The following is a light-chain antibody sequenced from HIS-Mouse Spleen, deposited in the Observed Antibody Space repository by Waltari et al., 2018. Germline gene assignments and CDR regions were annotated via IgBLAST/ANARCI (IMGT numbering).Light chain of an antibody. CDR3: YSTDSSGNHRV. CDR2: EGS. Sequence: SYELTQPPSVSVSPGQTARITCSGDALPKKYAYWYQQKSGQAPVLVIHEGSKRPSGNPGGFSGSSSGTIANLTISGAQVEDEADYYCYSTDSSGNHRVFGGGTKLTVL. V-gene: IGLV3-10*01. CDR1: ALPKKY. J-gene: IGLJ2*01.